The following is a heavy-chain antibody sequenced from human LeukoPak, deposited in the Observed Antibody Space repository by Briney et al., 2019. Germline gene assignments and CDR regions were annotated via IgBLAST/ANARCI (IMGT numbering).Heavy chain of an antibody. V-gene: IGHV4-4*02. CDR2: IYHSGNT. Sequence: SETLSLTCAVSGGSISSSNWWSWVRQPPGKGLEWIGEIYHSGNTNYNPSLKSRVTISVDKSKNQFSLKLSSVTAADTAVYYCAATSSSWYNAFDIWGQGTMVTVSS. D-gene: IGHD6-13*01. CDR3: AATSSSWYNAFDI. J-gene: IGHJ3*02. CDR1: GGSISSSNW.